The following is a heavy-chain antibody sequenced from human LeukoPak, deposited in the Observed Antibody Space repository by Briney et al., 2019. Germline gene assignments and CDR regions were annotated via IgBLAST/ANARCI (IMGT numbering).Heavy chain of an antibody. D-gene: IGHD3-9*01. CDR2: IDYDSSHI. CDR3: TRDPLRYLRVGHYDY. V-gene: IGHV3-21*01. CDR1: GFTFTTSA. Sequence: GGSLRLSCAASGFTFTTSAMNWVRQVPGKGLEWVSSIDYDSSHIYYAASVRGRFTISRDNARDSVYLQMDSLRVEDTAVYYCTRDPLRYLRVGHYDYWGQGTLVAVSS. J-gene: IGHJ4*02.